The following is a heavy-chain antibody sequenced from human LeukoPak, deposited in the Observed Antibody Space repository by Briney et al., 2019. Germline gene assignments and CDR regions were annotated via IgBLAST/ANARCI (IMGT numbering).Heavy chain of an antibody. CDR1: GFTFSSYA. Sequence: GGSLRLSCAASGFTFSSYAMHWVRQAPGKGLEWVAFIHYDGSNNYYADSVKGRFTISRDNSKNTLYLQMNSLRAEDTAVYYCAKDRRLAAFDYGGQGTLVTVSS. CDR2: IHYDGSNN. V-gene: IGHV3-30*02. D-gene: IGHD6-25*01. CDR3: AKDRRLAAFDY. J-gene: IGHJ4*02.